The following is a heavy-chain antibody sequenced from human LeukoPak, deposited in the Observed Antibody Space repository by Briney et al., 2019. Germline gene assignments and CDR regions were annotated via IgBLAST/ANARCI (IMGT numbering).Heavy chain of an antibody. D-gene: IGHD3-16*01. V-gene: IGHV3-64D*06. Sequence: GGSLRLSCSASGFVFSIYTMYWVRQAPGKGPERVSTISGSGNGGSIYYADSVKGRFTISRDDSKSILYLQMNGLRSEDTAVYYCVKDFGRVRGTPDSWGQGTLVTVSS. CDR1: GFVFSIYT. CDR3: VKDFGRVRGTPDS. CDR2: ISGSGNGGSI. J-gene: IGHJ4*02.